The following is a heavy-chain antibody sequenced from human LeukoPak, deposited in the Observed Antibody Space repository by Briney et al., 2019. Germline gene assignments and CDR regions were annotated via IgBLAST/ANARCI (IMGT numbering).Heavy chain of an antibody. J-gene: IGHJ2*01. Sequence: GGSLRLSCAASGFTFNNYALTWVRQAPGKGLEWVAVISYDGSNKYYADSVKGRFTISRDNSKNTLYLQTNSLRAEDTAVYYCARDSRHSSSPPHWYFDLWGRGTLVTVSS. V-gene: IGHV3-30-3*01. CDR2: ISYDGSNK. CDR1: GFTFNNYA. CDR3: ARDSRHSSSPPHWYFDL. D-gene: IGHD6-13*01.